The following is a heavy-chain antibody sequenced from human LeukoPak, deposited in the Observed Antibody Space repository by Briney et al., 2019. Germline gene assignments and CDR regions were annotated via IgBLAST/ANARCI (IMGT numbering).Heavy chain of an antibody. Sequence: SETLSLTCTVSGGSISSYYWSWIRQPPGKGLEWIGYIYYSGSTYYNPSLKSRVTISVDTSKNQSSLKLSSVTAADTAVYYCARVVSGSGSYDYWGQGTLVTVPS. J-gene: IGHJ4*02. V-gene: IGHV4-59*08. CDR2: IYYSGST. D-gene: IGHD3-10*01. CDR1: GGSISSYY. CDR3: ARVVSGSGSYDY.